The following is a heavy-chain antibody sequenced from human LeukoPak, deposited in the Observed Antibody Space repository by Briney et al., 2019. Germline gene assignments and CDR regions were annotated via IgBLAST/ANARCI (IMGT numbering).Heavy chain of an antibody. J-gene: IGHJ6*03. Sequence: GASVKVSCKASGYTFTGYYMHWVRQAPGQGLEWMGWINPNSGGTNYAQKFQGRVTMTRDTSISTAYMELSRLRSDDTAVYYCARGAAGYDHFYHMDVWGKGTTVTISS. CDR2: INPNSGGT. CDR1: GYTFTGYY. V-gene: IGHV1-2*02. D-gene: IGHD3-9*01. CDR3: ARGAAGYDHFYHMDV.